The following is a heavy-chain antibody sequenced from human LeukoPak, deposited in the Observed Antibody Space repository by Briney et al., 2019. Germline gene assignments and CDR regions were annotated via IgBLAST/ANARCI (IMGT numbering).Heavy chain of an antibody. V-gene: IGHV3-7*01. J-gene: IGHJ4*02. Sequence: GGSLRLSCVASGFTSSSHSMNWVRQAPGKGLEWVANIKQDGSEKHYVDSVKGRFTISRDNAKNSLYLQMSSLRAEDTAVYYCARGRRWLQSLDYWGQGTLVTVSS. D-gene: IGHD5-24*01. CDR2: IKQDGSEK. CDR3: ARGRRWLQSLDY. CDR1: GFTSSSHS.